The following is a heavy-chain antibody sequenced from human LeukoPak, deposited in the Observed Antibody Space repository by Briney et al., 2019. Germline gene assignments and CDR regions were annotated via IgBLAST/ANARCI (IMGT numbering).Heavy chain of an antibody. Sequence: ASVKVSCKASGYTFTSYGISWVRQAPGQGLEWMGWISAYNGNTNYAQKLQGRVTMTTDTSTSTAYMELRSLRSDDTAVYYCARSYGSGSYYNIDYMDVWGKGTTVTISS. CDR3: ARSYGSGSYYNIDYMDV. CDR1: GYTFTSYG. V-gene: IGHV1-18*01. J-gene: IGHJ6*03. CDR2: ISAYNGNT. D-gene: IGHD3-10*01.